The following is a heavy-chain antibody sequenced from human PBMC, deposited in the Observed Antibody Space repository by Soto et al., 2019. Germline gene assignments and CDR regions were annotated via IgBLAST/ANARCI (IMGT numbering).Heavy chain of an antibody. Sequence: QVPLVQSGAEVKKPGASVKVSCEASGGTFNTYTINWVRQAPGRGLEWVGQIVPMYDSVNYAENFQGRVTITADKSTKTAYMELTSLRSEDTALYFCASWRSYSGSYGLDYWGQGTLVTVSS. J-gene: IGHJ4*02. CDR3: ASWRSYSGSYGLDY. CDR2: IVPMYDSV. V-gene: IGHV1-69*06. CDR1: GGTFNTYT. D-gene: IGHD1-26*01.